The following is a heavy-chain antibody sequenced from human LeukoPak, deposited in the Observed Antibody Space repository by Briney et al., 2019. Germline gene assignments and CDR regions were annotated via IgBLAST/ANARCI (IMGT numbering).Heavy chain of an antibody. Sequence: SETLSLTCNVSGGSVSSNDYYWGWIRQPPGKGLEWIGNMYYSGSTYYNPSLKSRVTTSIDTSKNQLSLKLRSVTATDTAVYYCARDGTTVSPAVWGKGTTVTVSS. V-gene: IGHV4-39*07. CDR2: MYYSGST. CDR1: GGSVSSNDYY. D-gene: IGHD4-17*01. CDR3: ARDGTTVSPAV. J-gene: IGHJ6*04.